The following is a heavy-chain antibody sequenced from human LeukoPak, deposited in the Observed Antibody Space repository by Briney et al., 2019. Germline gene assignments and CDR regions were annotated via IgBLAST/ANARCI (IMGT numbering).Heavy chain of an antibody. CDR2: INPSGGST. D-gene: IGHD3-3*01. J-gene: IGHJ5*02. CDR3: ARDQNFWSGYLSP. V-gene: IGHV1-46*01. Sequence: GASAKVSXKASGYTFTSYYMHWVRQAPGQGLEWMGIINPSGGSTSYAQKFQGRVTMTRDTSTSTVYMELSSLRSEDTAVYYCARDQNFWSGYLSPWGQGTLVTVSS. CDR1: GYTFTSYY.